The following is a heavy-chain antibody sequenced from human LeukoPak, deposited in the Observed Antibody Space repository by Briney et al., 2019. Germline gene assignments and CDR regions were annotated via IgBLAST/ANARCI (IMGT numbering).Heavy chain of an antibody. CDR2: IKQDGSEK. Sequence: PGGSLRLSCAASGFTFSSYWMSWVRQAPGKGLEWVANIKQDGSEKYYVDSAKGRFTISRDNAKNSLYLQMNSLRAEDTAAYYCARDSVLLWFGEINYFDYWGQGTLVTVSS. D-gene: IGHD3-10*01. J-gene: IGHJ4*02. CDR3: ARDSVLLWFGEINYFDY. V-gene: IGHV3-7*01. CDR1: GFTFSSYW.